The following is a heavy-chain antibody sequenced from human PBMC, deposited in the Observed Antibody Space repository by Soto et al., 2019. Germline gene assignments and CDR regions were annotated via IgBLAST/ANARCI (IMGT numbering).Heavy chain of an antibody. V-gene: IGHV3-30*18. D-gene: IGHD2-2*01. CDR2: ISYDDRNK. CDR3: ANLGGGYCTSTDCPDY. Sequence: QVQLVESGGGVVQPGRSLRLSCAASGFTFSSYGMHWVRQAPGKGLEWVAVISYDDRNKYYADSVKGRFTISRDNSKNTLYLPMNSLRAEDTAVYYCANLGGGYCTSTDCPDYWGQGTLVTVSS. J-gene: IGHJ4*02. CDR1: GFTFSSYG.